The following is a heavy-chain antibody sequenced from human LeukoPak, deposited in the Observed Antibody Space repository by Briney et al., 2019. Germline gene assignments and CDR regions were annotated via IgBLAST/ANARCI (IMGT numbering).Heavy chain of an antibody. CDR1: GYSISSGYY. CDR3: ATDSSSYPGGDY. V-gene: IGHV4-38-2*01. D-gene: IGHD6-13*01. CDR2: IYHSGST. Sequence: SETLSLTCADSGYSISSGYYWGWIRQPPGKGLEWIGSIYHSGSTYYNPSLKSRVTISVDTSKNQFSLKLSSVTAADTAVYYCATDSSSYPGGDYGGQGTLVTVSS. J-gene: IGHJ4*02.